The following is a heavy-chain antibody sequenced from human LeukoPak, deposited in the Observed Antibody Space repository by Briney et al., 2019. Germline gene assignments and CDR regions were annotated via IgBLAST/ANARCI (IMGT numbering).Heavy chain of an antibody. CDR3: VRPSIDDYGDCGY. J-gene: IGHJ4*02. CDR1: GFTFTFYG. CDR2: ISSLGRSYK. D-gene: IGHD4-17*01. Sequence: GGSLRLSCAASGFTFTFYGMNWVRQAPGKGLEWISSISSLGRSYKYYADLVKGRFTISRDDAKNSLYLQMNSLRADDTAVYYCVRPSIDDYGDCGYWGQGTLVTVSS. V-gene: IGHV3-21*01.